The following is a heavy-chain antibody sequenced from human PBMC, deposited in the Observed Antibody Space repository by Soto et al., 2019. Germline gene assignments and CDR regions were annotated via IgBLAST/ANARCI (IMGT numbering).Heavy chain of an antibody. CDR2: VTAGSGYT. J-gene: IGHJ4*02. V-gene: IGHV1-3*01. CDR3: ARENSPQSGSYYDF. D-gene: IGHD1-26*01. Sequence: ASVKVSCKTSGYTFTVHSIHWVRQAPGQRLEWLGWVTAGSGYTDYSQNFQGRVTITRDTSASTAYMELRSLRSEDTAVYYCARENSPQSGSYYDFGGQVTLATAS. CDR1: GYTFTVHS.